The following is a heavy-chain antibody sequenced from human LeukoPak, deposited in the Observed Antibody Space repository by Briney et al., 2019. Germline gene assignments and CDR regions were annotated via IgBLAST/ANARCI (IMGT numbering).Heavy chain of an antibody. D-gene: IGHD3-10*01. J-gene: IGHJ6*03. CDR3: ARVEEGYGSGRRENYYYYYMDV. CDR2: IYTSGST. Sequence: SETLSLACTVSGGSISSGSYYWSWIRQPAGKGLEWIGRIYTSGSTNYNPSLKSRVTISVDTSKNQFSLKLSSVTAADTAVYYCARVEEGYGSGRRENYYYYYMDVWGKGTTVTISS. V-gene: IGHV4-61*02. CDR1: GGSISSGSYY.